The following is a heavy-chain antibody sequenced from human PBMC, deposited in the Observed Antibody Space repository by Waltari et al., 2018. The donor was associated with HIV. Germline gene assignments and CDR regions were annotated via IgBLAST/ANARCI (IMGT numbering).Heavy chain of an antibody. D-gene: IGHD3-3*01. CDR3: ARDLKDYDFWSPVDV. V-gene: IGHV3-7*01. J-gene: IGHJ6*02. Sequence: EVQLVESGGGLVQPGGSLRLSCAAYGFPFSPYWMTWVRQAPGKGLEWLANIKQDGSEKYYADSVKGRFTVSRDNNKKSLYLQMSSLRAEDTAVYYCARDLKDYDFWSPVDVWGQGTTVTVSS. CDR2: IKQDGSEK. CDR1: GFPFSPYW.